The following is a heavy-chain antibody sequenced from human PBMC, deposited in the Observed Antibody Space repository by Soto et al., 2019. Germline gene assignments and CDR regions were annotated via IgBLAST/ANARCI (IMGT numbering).Heavy chain of an antibody. CDR3: ARDQSSGRYYYYYYGMDV. D-gene: IGHD6-19*01. J-gene: IGHJ6*02. CDR1: GGSISSGDYY. Sequence: SETLSLTCTVSGGSISSGDYYWSWIRQPPGKGLEWIGYIYYSGSTYYNPSLKSRVTISVDTSKNQFSLKLSSVTAADTAVYYCARDQSSGRYYYYYYGMDVWGQGTTVT. CDR2: IYYSGST. V-gene: IGHV4-30-4*01.